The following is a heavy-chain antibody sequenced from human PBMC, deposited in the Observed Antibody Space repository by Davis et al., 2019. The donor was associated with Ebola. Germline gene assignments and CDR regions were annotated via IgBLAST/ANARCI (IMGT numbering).Heavy chain of an antibody. CDR2: ISYDGSNK. D-gene: IGHD6-13*01. CDR1: GFTSSSYG. Sequence: GGSLRLSCPPSGFTSSSYGMHWVRQAPGKGLEWVAVISYDGSNKYYADSVKGRFTISRDNSKNTLYLQMNSLRAEDTAVYYCAKDTGYSSSWFYEFDYWGQGTLVTVSS. CDR3: AKDTGYSSSWFYEFDY. V-gene: IGHV3-30*18. J-gene: IGHJ4*02.